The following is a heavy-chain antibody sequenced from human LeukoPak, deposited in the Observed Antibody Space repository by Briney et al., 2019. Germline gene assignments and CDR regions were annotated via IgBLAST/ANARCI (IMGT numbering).Heavy chain of an antibody. J-gene: IGHJ4*02. CDR3: ARGAPIGLDY. V-gene: IGHV3-13*01. D-gene: IGHD2-15*01. CDR1: GFAFSIYD. Sequence: PGGSLRLSCAASGFAFSIYDMHWVRQATGKGLEWVSSIGKGSDTYYSPSVKGRFTISRENAKNSLYLQMNSLRAGDTAVYYCARGAPIGLDYWGQGTLVTVSS. CDR2: IGKGSDT.